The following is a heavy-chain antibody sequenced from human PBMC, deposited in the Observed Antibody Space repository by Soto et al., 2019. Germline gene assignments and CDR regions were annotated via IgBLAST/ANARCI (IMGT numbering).Heavy chain of an antibody. CDR3: SRDLIEAAGIVLLEGYGMDV. CDR1: GFTFSNYS. Sequence: EVQLVESGGGLVKPGGSLRLSCAASGFTFSNYSMNWVRQAPGKGLEWVSSISSSSSYIYYADSVKGRFTISRDNAKNSLYLQMNSLRAEDTAVYYCSRDLIEAAGIVLLEGYGMDVWRQVPTVTVAS. CDR2: ISSSSSYI. V-gene: IGHV3-21*01. D-gene: IGHD6-13*01. J-gene: IGHJ6*02.